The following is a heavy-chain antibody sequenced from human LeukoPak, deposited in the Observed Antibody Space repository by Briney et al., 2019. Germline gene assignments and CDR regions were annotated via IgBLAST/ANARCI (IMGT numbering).Heavy chain of an antibody. CDR3: VRSAFHAGSGNYYDY. J-gene: IGHJ4*02. V-gene: IGHV3-74*03. Sequence: GGSRRLSCAASRFTFSNYWIHWVRQAPGKGLVWVSRINNAGSITTYADSVKGRFTISRDNAENTLYLQMNSLRVEDTAVYYCVRSAFHAGSGNYYDYWGQGTLVTVSS. D-gene: IGHD3-22*01. CDR1: RFTFSNYW. CDR2: INNAGSIT.